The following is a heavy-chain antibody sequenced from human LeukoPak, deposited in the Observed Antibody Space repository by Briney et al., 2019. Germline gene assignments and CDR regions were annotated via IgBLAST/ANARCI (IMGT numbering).Heavy chain of an antibody. V-gene: IGHV3-9*01. CDR3: AKARFLEWLSNAFDI. D-gene: IGHD3-3*01. J-gene: IGHJ3*02. CDR1: GFTFDDYA. Sequence: PGRSLRLSCAASGFTFDDYAMHWVRQAPGKGLGWVSGISWNSGSIGYADSVKGRFTISRDNAKNSLYLQMNSLRAEDTALYYCAKARFLEWLSNAFDIWGQGTMVTVSS. CDR2: ISWNSGSI.